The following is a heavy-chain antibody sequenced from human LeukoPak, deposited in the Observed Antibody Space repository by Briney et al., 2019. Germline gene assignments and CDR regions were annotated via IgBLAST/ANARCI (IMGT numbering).Heavy chain of an antibody. V-gene: IGHV3-23*01. CDR3: AKGFSGYSGSSLDS. CDR1: GFTFSSYA. D-gene: IGHD1-26*01. J-gene: IGHJ4*02. Sequence: PGGSLRLSCAASGFTFSSYAMTWVRQAPGKGLEWVSGMSSTGSATYYADSVKGRFTISRDNSRNALYLQMNSLRAEDTALYYCAKGFSGYSGSSLDSWGQGTLVTVSS. CDR2: MSSTGSAT.